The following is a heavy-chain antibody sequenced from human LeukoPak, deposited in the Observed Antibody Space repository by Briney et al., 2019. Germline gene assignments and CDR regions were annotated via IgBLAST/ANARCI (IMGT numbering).Heavy chain of an antibody. CDR2: ISGSDGST. CDR3: AKGRGYCTGGSCYSDY. CDR1: GFNFSNYA. D-gene: IGHD2-15*01. V-gene: IGHV3-23*01. Sequence: GGSLRLSCTASGFNFSNYAMIWVRQAPGKGLEWVSTISGSDGSTYYADSVKGRFTISRDNSKNTLYLQMNSLRVEDTAIYYCAKGRGYCTGGSCYSDYWGQGTLVTVSS. J-gene: IGHJ4*02.